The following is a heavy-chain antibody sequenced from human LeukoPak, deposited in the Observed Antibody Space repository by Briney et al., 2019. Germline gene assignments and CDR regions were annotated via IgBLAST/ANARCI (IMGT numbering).Heavy chain of an antibody. Sequence: GGSLRLSCAASGFTFSSYAMSWVRQAPGKGLEWVSAISGSGGSTYYADSVKGRFTISRDNSKNTLYLQMNSLRAEDTAVYYCAKDKASTLRFLEWLSGMDVWGQGTTVTVSS. CDR3: AKDKASTLRFLEWLSGMDV. V-gene: IGHV3-23*01. CDR1: GFTFSSYA. J-gene: IGHJ6*02. D-gene: IGHD3-3*01. CDR2: ISGSGGST.